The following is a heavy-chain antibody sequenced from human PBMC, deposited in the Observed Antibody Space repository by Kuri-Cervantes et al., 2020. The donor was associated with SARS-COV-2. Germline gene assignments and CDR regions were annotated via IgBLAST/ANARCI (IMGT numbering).Heavy chain of an antibody. D-gene: IGHD3-3*01. J-gene: IGHJ6*02. Sequence: ESLKISCTVSGGSISSYYWSWIRQPPGKGLEWIGYIYYSGSTNYNPSLKSRVTISVDTSKNQLSLKLSSVTAADTAVYYCARDSSGYYYYGMDVWGQGTTVTVSS. CDR3: ARDSSGYYYYGMDV. V-gene: IGHV4-59*01. CDR1: GGSISSYY. CDR2: IYYSGST.